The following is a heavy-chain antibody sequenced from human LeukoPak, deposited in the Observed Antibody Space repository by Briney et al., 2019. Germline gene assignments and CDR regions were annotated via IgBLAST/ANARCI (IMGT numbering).Heavy chain of an antibody. CDR3: ARAGTYGGYQAFDS. D-gene: IGHD5-12*01. J-gene: IGHJ5*01. Sequence: MTGGSLRLSCVASRFVFTNYYMSWVRQTPGKGLDWIATISADGHTKYYADSAEGRFTISRDNAKDSFYLQMNSLRADDAAVYFCARAGTYGGYQAFDSWGHGTLVTVSS. CDR2: ISADGHTK. CDR1: RFVFTNYY. V-gene: IGHV3-11*01.